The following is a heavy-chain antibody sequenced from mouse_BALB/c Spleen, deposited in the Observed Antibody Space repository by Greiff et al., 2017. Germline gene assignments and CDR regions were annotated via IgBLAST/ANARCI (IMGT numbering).Heavy chain of an antibody. CDR3: ARDKDDYDAY. CDR2: INSNGGST. Sequence: DVKLVESGGGLVQPGGSLKLSCAASGFTFSSYGMSWVRQTPDKRLELVATINSNGGSTYYPDSVKGRFTISRDNAKNTLYLQMSSLKSEDTAMYYCARDKDDYDAYWGQGTLVTVSA. D-gene: IGHD2-4*01. CDR1: GFTFSSYG. V-gene: IGHV5-6-3*01. J-gene: IGHJ3*01.